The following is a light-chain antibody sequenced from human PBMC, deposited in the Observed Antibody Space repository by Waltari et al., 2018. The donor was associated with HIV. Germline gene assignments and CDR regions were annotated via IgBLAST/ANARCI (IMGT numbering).Light chain of an antibody. Sequence: SYELTQPSSVSVSPGQTASIHCHGDVVAKKHARWSQHKPGQAPVLVIYKDSERPSGIPERFSGSSSGTTVTLTISGAQVEDEADYYCYSAADNIGVFGGGTKLTVL. CDR3: YSAADNIGV. CDR1: VVAKKH. V-gene: IGLV3-27*01. CDR2: KDS. J-gene: IGLJ3*02.